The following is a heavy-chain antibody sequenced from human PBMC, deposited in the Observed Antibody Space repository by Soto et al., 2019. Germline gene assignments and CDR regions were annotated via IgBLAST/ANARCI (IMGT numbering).Heavy chain of an antibody. Sequence: SVKVSCKASGFTFTSSAVQWVRQACGQRLEGIGWIVVGSGNTNYAQKFQERVTITRDMSTSTAYMELSSLRSEDTAVYYCAAKYGSGSYYRIGFYYGMDVWGQGTTVTVSS. CDR3: AAKYGSGSYYRIGFYYGMDV. CDR2: IVVGSGNT. D-gene: IGHD3-10*01. J-gene: IGHJ6*02. V-gene: IGHV1-58*01. CDR1: GFTFTSSA.